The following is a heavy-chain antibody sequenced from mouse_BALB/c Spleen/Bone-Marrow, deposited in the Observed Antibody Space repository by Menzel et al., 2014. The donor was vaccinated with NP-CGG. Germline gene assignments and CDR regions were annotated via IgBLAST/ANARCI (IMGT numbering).Heavy chain of an antibody. Sequence: EVQGVESGGGLVKPGGSLKLSCAASGFAFSSYDMSWVRQTPEKRLEWVAYISSGGGSTYYADTVKGRFTISRDNAKNTLYLQISSLKSEDTAMYYCARQILRGFGYWGQGTPVTVSA. D-gene: IGHD1-1*01. CDR1: GFAFSSYD. V-gene: IGHV5-12-1*01. CDR2: ISSGGGST. J-gene: IGHJ3*02. CDR3: ARQILRGFGY.